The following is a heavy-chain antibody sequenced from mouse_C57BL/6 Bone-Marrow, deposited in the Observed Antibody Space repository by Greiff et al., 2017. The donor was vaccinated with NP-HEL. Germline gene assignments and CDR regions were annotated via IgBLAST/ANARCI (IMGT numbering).Heavy chain of an antibody. V-gene: IGHV5-6*03. CDR1: GFTFSSYG. J-gene: IGHJ1*03. CDR2: ISSGGSYT. CDR3: ARHKGYYGSRGENWYFDV. Sequence: GGGLVQPKGSLKLSCAASGFTFSSYGMSWVRQTPDKRLEWVATISSGGSYTYYPDSVKGRFTISRDNAKNTLYLQMSSLKSEDTAMYYCARHKGYYGSRGENWYFDVWGTGTTVTVSS. D-gene: IGHD1-1*01.